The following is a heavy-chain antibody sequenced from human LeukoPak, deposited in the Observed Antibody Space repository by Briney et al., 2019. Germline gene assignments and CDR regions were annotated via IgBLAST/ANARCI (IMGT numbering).Heavy chain of an antibody. D-gene: IGHD6-13*01. CDR1: GYTFTSYY. J-gene: IGHJ4*02. CDR2: INPSGGST. CDR3: ARVLMFAAAAGTSDY. V-gene: IGHV1-46*01. Sequence: ASVKVSCKASGYTFTSYYMHWVRQAPGQGLEWMGIINPSGGSTSYAQKFQGRVTMTRDMSTSTVYMELSSLRSEDTAVYYCARVLMFAAAAGTSDYWGQGTLVTVSS.